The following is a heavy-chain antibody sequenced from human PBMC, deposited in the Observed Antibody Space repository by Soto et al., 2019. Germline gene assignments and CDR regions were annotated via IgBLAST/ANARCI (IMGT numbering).Heavy chain of an antibody. CDR3: AREVRANLNDFGDYEWFDP. CDR1: GFTLSRYG. Sequence: QVQLVESGGGVVQPGSSLRLSCAASGFTLSRYGIHWVRQSPGKGLEWVSFISYDGGKTDYVDSVRGRFTISRDNSNNILYLQMRSLRAEDTSVYFCAREVRANLNDFGDYEWFDPWGQGTLVTVSS. V-gene: IGHV3-30*03. D-gene: IGHD4-17*01. CDR2: ISYDGGKT. J-gene: IGHJ5*02.